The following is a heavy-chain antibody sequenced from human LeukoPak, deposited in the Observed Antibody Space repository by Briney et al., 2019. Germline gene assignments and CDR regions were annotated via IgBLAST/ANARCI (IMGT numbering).Heavy chain of an antibody. J-gene: IGHJ4*02. CDR1: GVTVSSIY. CDR3: ATLKGWYGEGCFDC. V-gene: IGHV3-53*01. D-gene: IGHD3-10*01. CDR2: IYPDGRT. Sequence: PGGSLRLSCAASGVTVSSIYIGWVRQAPGKGLAWVSVIYPDGRTYYTESVKGRFTISRDSSENSLFLQMNSLRAEDTAVYYCATLKGWYGEGCFDCWGQGTLVTVSS.